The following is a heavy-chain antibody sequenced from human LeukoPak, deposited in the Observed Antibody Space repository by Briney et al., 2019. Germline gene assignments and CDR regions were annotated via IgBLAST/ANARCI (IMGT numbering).Heavy chain of an antibody. Sequence: GASVKVSCKTSGYTFTGYYMHWVRQAPGQGLEWMGWINPNSGDTNYAQNFQGRVTMTRDTSISTAYMELSRLRSDDTAVYYCAREGWTTKSFDYWGQGTLVTASS. CDR2: INPNSGDT. V-gene: IGHV1-2*02. CDR1: GYTFTGYY. CDR3: AREGWTTKSFDY. J-gene: IGHJ4*02. D-gene: IGHD1-1*01.